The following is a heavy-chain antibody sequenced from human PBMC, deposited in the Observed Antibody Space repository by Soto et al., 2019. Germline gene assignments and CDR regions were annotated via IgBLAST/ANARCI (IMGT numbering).Heavy chain of an antibody. D-gene: IGHD3-9*01. CDR1: GGSISSSSYY. CDR3: ARPTTYYDILTGYYSYYGMDV. V-gene: IGHV4-39*01. J-gene: IGHJ6*02. Sequence: XETLSLTCTVAGGSISSSSYYRGWFRQPPGKGLEGIGSIYYRGSTYYNPSLKSRVTISVDTSKNQFALKLSSVTAADTAVYYCARPTTYYDILTGYYSYYGMDVWGQGATVTVAS. CDR2: IYYRGST.